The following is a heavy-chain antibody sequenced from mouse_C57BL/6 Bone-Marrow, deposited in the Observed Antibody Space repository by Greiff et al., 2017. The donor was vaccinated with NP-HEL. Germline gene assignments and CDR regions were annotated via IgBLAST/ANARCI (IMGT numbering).Heavy chain of an antibody. CDR1: GYSITSGYY. V-gene: IGHV3-6*01. CDR2: ISYDGSN. CDR3: VIYYGYRYYFDY. Sequence: EVKLMESGPGLVKPSQSLSLTCSVTGYSITSGYYWNWIRQFPGNKLEWMGYISYDGSNNYNPSLKNRISITRDTSKNQFFLKLNSVTTEDTATYYCVIYYGYRYYFDYWGQGTTLTVSS. D-gene: IGHD2-2*01. J-gene: IGHJ2*01.